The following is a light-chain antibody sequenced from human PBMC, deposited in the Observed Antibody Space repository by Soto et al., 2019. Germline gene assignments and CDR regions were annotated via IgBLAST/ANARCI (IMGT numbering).Light chain of an antibody. J-gene: IGKJ4*01. Sequence: EIMLTQSPGTLSFSPGERATLSCRASQSISRNFIAWYQQKPGQAPRLLIYDASTRATGSPDRFSGSGSGTDVTLTINRLEPEDFAVYHCQLYGDSGITFGGGTKLEIK. V-gene: IGKV3-20*01. CDR1: QSISRNF. CDR2: DAS. CDR3: QLYGDSGIT.